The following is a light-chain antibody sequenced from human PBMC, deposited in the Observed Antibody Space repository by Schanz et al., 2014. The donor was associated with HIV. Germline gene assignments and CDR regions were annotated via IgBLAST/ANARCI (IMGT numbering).Light chain of an antibody. V-gene: IGLV1-40*01. CDR1: RSNIGAGYD. CDR2: ANT. J-gene: IGLJ3*02. Sequence: QSVLTQPPSVSGAPGQRVTISCTGSRSNIGAGYDVHWYQQLPGTAPKLLIYANTNRPSGVPDRFSGSKSGSTASLTISGLQAEDEADYYCCSYAGAYTRVFGGGTKLTVL. CDR3: CSYAGAYTRV.